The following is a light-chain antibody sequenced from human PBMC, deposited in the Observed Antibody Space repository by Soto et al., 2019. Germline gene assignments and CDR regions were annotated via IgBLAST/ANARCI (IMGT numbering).Light chain of an antibody. CDR3: QQYNNWPPKYT. Sequence: EIVMTQSPATLSVSPGERATLSCRASQSVSSYLAWYQHKPGQAPRLLIYGASTRATGIPARFSGSGSGTEFTLTISSLQSEDFAVYYCQQYNNWPPKYTFGQGTKLESK. V-gene: IGKV3-15*01. CDR2: GAS. CDR1: QSVSSY. J-gene: IGKJ2*01.